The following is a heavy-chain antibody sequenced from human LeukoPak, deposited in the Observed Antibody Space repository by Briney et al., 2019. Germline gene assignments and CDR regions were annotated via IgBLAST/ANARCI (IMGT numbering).Heavy chain of an antibody. CDR3: AKGGRNRFDY. Sequence: QPWRSLRLSCAASGFTFSSYGMHWVRQAPGKRLEWVAVISYDGSNKYYADSVKGRFTISRDNSKNTLYLQMNSLRAEDTAVYYCAKGGRNRFDYWGQGTLVTVSS. V-gene: IGHV3-30*18. CDR1: GFTFSSYG. J-gene: IGHJ4*01. CDR2: ISYDGSNK. D-gene: IGHD1-14*01.